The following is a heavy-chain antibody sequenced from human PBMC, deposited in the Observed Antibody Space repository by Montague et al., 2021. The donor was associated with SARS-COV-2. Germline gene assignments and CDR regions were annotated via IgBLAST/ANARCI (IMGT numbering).Heavy chain of an antibody. Sequence: SETLSLTCTVSGGSISSFYWSWFRQPPGKGLERIGYISDSGSTNYNPSLTSRVTMSVDTSKNQFSLKVNSVTAADTAVYYCARHYSATLPAVYWGQGTLATVSS. V-gene: IGHV4-59*08. D-gene: IGHD2-15*01. CDR3: ARHYSATLPAVY. CDR1: GGSISSFY. J-gene: IGHJ4*02. CDR2: ISDSGST.